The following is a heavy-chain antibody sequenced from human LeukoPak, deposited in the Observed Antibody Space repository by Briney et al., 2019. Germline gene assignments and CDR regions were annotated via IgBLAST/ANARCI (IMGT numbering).Heavy chain of an antibody. Sequence: ASVKVSCKASGYTFNSYIMNWVRQAPGQGLEWMGWINTDTGNPTYAQGFTGRFVFSLDTSVSTAYLQITSLRTEDTAVYYCARGGGYCSGGSCYPSVAYYFDYWGQGTLVTVSS. CDR3: ARGGGYCSGGSCYPSVAYYFDY. CDR1: GYTFNSYI. J-gene: IGHJ4*02. V-gene: IGHV7-4-1*02. CDR2: INTDTGNP. D-gene: IGHD2-15*01.